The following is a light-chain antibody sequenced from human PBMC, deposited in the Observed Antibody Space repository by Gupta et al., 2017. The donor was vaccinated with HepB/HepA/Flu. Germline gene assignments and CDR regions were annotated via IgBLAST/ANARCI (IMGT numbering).Light chain of an antibody. CDR1: QSISSY. CDR3: QQRSNWLNT. Sequence: ELVSTQSLATLSWPRGQSATLSCRASQSISSYLAWYQQKPGQAPRLLIYNASNRATGIPARFSGSGSGTDFTLTISGLEPEDFAVYYCQQRSNWLNTFGQGTKLEIK. V-gene: IGKV3-11*01. CDR2: NAS. J-gene: IGKJ2*01.